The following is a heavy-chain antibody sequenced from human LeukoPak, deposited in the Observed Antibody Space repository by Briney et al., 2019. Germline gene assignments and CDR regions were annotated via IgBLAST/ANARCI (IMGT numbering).Heavy chain of an antibody. CDR2: IDPGNSDI. J-gene: IGHJ4*02. CDR1: GYIFTNYW. CDR3: ARHYNSSSGSDY. Sequence: GESLKNSCRGSGYIFTNYWIDWVRQMPGQGLEWMGMIDPGNSDIRYSPSLQGQVTISVDKSITTAYLQWSSLKPSDTAMYYCARHYNSSSGSDYWGQGTLVTVSS. V-gene: IGHV5-51*01. D-gene: IGHD6-6*01.